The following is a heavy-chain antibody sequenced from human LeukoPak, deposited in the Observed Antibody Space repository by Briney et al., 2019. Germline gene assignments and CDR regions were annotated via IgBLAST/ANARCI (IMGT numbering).Heavy chain of an antibody. Sequence: ASVKVSCKVSGYTLTELSTHWVRQAPGKGLEWMGGFDPEDGETIYAQKFQGRVTMTEDTSTDTAYMELSSLRSEDTAVYYCASGGTARTPFDLWGRGTLVTVSS. CDR1: GYTLTELS. D-gene: IGHD6-6*01. V-gene: IGHV1-24*01. CDR2: FDPEDGET. CDR3: ASGGTARTPFDL. J-gene: IGHJ2*01.